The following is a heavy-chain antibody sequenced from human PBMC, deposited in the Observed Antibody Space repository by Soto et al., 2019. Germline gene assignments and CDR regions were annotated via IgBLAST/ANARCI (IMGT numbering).Heavy chain of an antibody. J-gene: IGHJ4*02. Sequence: QVQLVQSGAEVKKPGASVKVSCKASGYTFTADYTHWGRQAPGQGLEWMGWLTFNSGGTNYAQKFQGRVPMTRDTSISPLYMELSRLRSDDTAVYYCARALSGAVFDDWGQGTLFTVSS. D-gene: IGHD2-15*01. CDR2: LTFNSGGT. CDR1: GYTFTADY. CDR3: ARALSGAVFDD. V-gene: IGHV1-2*02.